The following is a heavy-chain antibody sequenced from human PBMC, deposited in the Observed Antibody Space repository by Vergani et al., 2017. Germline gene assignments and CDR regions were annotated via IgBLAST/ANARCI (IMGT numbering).Heavy chain of an antibody. CDR2: IYYSGST. V-gene: IGHV4-59*08. CDR1: GGSLSSYY. J-gene: IGHJ4*02. D-gene: IGHD3-22*01. Sequence: QVQLQESGPGLVKPSETLSLTCTVSGGSLSSYYWSWIRQPPGKGLEWIGYIYYSGSTNYNPSLKSRVTISVDTSKNQFSLKLSSVTAADTAVYYCSRHATGGGYYDSSGTTWDYWGQGTLVTVSS. CDR3: SRHATGGGYYDSSGTTWDY.